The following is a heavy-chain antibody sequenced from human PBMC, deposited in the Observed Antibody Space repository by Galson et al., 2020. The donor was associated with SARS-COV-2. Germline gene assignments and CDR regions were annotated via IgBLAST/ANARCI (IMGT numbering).Heavy chain of an antibody. V-gene: IGHV4-39*07. J-gene: IGHJ4*02. CDR2: IYYSGTT. Sequence: SETLSLTCTVSGGSISGTPYYWGWIRQPPGKGLEWIGIIYYSGTTYYNPSLKSRVIISVDTSKNQFSLRLSSVTAADTAVYFCARDRGDYDMKFYYDYWGQGTLVTVSS. CDR3: ARDRGDYDMKFYYDY. CDR1: GGSISGTPYY. D-gene: IGHD3-9*01.